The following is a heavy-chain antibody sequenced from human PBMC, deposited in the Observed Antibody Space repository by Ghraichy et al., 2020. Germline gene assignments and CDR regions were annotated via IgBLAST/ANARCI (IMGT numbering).Heavy chain of an antibody. CDR3: GRRQGLDSGSGWDQASFDF. V-gene: IGHV2-5*02. J-gene: IGHJ4*02. Sequence: SGPTLVKPTQSLALTCTFSGFSLASSGVGVGWIRQSPGGALEWLAVIYWDDDKRYSPALRNRLSITKDTSKNEVVLIMTNLDPADTGTYYCGRRQGLDSGSGWDQASFDFWGQGTLVTVSS. CDR1: GFSLASSGVG. D-gene: IGHD6-19*01. CDR2: IYWDDDK.